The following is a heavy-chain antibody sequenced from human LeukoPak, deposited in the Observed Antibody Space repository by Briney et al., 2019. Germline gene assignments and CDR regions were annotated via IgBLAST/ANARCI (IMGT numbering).Heavy chain of an antibody. V-gene: IGHV1-69*02. CDR3: ARSAVDTAMGVDFDY. Sequence: SVTVSCTASGGTFSSYTISWVRLAPAQGRDWMGRVIPILGIANYAQKFQGRVTIAADKSTSTAYMELSSLRSEETAVFYCARSAVDTAMGVDFDYWGQGTLVTVSS. CDR1: GGTFSSYT. J-gene: IGHJ4*02. D-gene: IGHD5-18*01. CDR2: VIPILGIA.